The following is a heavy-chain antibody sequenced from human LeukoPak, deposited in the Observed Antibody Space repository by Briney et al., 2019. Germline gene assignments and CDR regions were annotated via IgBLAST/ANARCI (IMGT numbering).Heavy chain of an antibody. CDR3: ARDFRGSVDAFDI. CDR1: GGSISDYY. Sequence: PSEILSLTCTVSGGSISDYYWNWMRQPPGKGLEWIGYIYYSGRTNYNPSLKSRVSISVDTSKNQFSLKLSSVTAADTAVYYCARDFRGSVDAFDIWGQGTMVAVSS. J-gene: IGHJ3*02. V-gene: IGHV4-59*01. CDR2: IYYSGRT.